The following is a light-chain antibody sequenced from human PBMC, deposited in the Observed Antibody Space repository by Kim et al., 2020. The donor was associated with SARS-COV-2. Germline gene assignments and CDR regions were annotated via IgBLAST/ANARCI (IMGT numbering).Light chain of an antibody. V-gene: IGKV3-20*01. CDR2: AAS. CDR1: QSVSSNY. CDR3: QQYGSSPLT. J-gene: IGKJ1*01. Sequence: PGERATLSCRASQSVSSNYLAWYQQKPGQAPRLLIYAASSRATGIPDRFSGSGFGTDFTLTISSLEPEDFAVYYCQQYGSSPLTFGQGTKVDIK.